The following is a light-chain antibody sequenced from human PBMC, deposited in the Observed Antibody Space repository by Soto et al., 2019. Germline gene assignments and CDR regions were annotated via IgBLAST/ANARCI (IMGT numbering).Light chain of an antibody. CDR2: GAS. Sequence: EIVLTQSPGTLSLSPGDRATLSCRASQSVSSNYLAWYQQKPGQAPRPLIYGASSRATGIPDRFSGSGSGTDFTLTISRLEPEDFAVYYCQRYGTSLPLTFGGGPR. J-gene: IGKJ4*01. CDR1: QSVSSNY. CDR3: QRYGTSLPLT. V-gene: IGKV3-20*01.